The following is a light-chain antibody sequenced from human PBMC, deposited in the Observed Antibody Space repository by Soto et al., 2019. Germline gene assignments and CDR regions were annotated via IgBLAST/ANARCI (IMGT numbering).Light chain of an antibody. V-gene: IGLV2-14*01. CDR2: EVR. Sequence: QSALTQPASVSGSPGQSITISCTGTSGDIGGYNYVSWYQQHPGKAPKLIIYEVRNRPSGVSNRLSGSKSGNTASLTISGLQADDEADYYCCSYTSSSIRVFGGGTKLTVL. CDR1: SGDIGGYNY. CDR3: CSYTSSSIRV. J-gene: IGLJ3*02.